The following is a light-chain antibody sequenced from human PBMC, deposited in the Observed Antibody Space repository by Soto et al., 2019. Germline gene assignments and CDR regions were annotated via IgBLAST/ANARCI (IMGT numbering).Light chain of an antibody. CDR3: PQAQTFPIT. CDR2: AAS. J-gene: IGKJ5*01. V-gene: IGKV1-12*01. Sequence: DIQMTQSPSSVSASVGDRVTITCRASQDISKYLVWYQQRPGEAPTVLISAASTLQSGVPSRFSGSGSGADFTLAINSLQPEDSAIYFCPQAQTFPITFGQGTRLEIK. CDR1: QDISKY.